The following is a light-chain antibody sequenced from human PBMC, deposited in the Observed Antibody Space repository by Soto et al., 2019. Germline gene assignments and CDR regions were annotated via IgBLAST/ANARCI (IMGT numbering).Light chain of an antibody. Sequence: PMTHSPISLSASGVDGETIPSRASHSIMTYLNWYQLKPGKAPKLLIYAASTLQSGVPSRFSGSGSGTDFTLTISSLQPEDFATYYCQQLESYPSTFGGGTKVDI. J-gene: IGKJ4*01. CDR2: AAS. CDR1: HSIMTY. CDR3: QQLESYPST. V-gene: IGKV1-39*01.